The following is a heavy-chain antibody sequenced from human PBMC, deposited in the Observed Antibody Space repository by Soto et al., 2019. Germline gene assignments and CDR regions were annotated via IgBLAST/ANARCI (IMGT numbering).Heavy chain of an antibody. D-gene: IGHD5-18*01. CDR1: GDSVTSHY. CDR3: ARGMDRAKSGY. Sequence: SETLSLTCSFSGDSVTSHYLTWIRQSPEKGLEWIGYMHYTGFSHYNPSLKSRLTLSVDRSKNQFSLQLTSVTVADTAVYYCARGMDRAKSGYWGRGTLVTVSS. J-gene: IGHJ4*02. CDR2: MHYTGFS. V-gene: IGHV4-59*02.